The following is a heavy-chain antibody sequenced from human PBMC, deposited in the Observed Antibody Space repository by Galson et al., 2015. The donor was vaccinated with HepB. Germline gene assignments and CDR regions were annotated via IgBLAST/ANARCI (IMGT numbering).Heavy chain of an antibody. J-gene: IGHJ4*02. V-gene: IGHV4-59*01. CDR3: ARGSDYKGILFDY. CDR2: IYYSGST. CDR1: GGSISSYY. Sequence: SETLSLTCTVSGGSISSYYWSWIRQPPGKGLEWIGYIYYSGSTNYNPSLKSRVTISVDTSKNQFSLKLSSVTAADTAVYYCARGSDYKGILFDYWGQGTLVTVSS. D-gene: IGHD1-26*01.